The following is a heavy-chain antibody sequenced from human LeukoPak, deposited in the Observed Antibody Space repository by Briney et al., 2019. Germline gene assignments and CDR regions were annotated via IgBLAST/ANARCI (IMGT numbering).Heavy chain of an antibody. J-gene: IGHJ3*02. CDR3: ARGYYDILTGYLDAFDI. V-gene: IGHV4-59*01. CDR1: GGSISNYF. CDR2: IYYSGGT. Sequence: SETLSLTCTVSGGSISNYFWSWIRQPPGKGLEWIGYIYYSGGTNYNPSLKSRVTISVDTSKNQFSLKLSSVTAADTAVYYCARGYYDILTGYLDAFDIWGQGTMVTVSS. D-gene: IGHD3-9*01.